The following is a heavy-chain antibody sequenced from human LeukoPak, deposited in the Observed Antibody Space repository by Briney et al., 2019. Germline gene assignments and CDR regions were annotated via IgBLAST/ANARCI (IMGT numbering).Heavy chain of an antibody. CDR1: GGSISSYY. V-gene: IGHV4-59*01. D-gene: IGHD3-10*01. Sequence: SETLSLTCTVSGGSISSYYWSWLRQPPGKGLEWIGYIYYSGSTNHNPSLKSRVTISVDTSKNQFSLKLSSVTAADTAVYYCARGPLGELFNDAFDIWGQGTLVTVSS. J-gene: IGHJ3*02. CDR3: ARGPLGELFNDAFDI. CDR2: IYYSGST.